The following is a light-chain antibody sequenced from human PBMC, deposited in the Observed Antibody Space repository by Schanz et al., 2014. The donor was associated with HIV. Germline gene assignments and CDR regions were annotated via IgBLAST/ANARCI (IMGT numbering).Light chain of an antibody. CDR2: DVT. CDR1: SSDVGGYDY. Sequence: QSALTQPASVSGSPGQSITISCTGDSSDVGGYDYVSWYQQHPGKAPKLIIYDVTDRPSGVSFRFSGSKSGNTASLTISGLQPEDEADYYCISYTRDTVLFGGGTKLTVL. J-gene: IGLJ2*01. V-gene: IGLV2-14*03. CDR3: ISYTRDTVL.